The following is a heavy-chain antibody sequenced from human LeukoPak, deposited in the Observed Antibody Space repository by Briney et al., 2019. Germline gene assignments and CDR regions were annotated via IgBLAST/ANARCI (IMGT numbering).Heavy chain of an antibody. Sequence: ASVKVSCKASGYTFTSYYMHWVRQAPGQGLEWMGIINPSGGSTSYAQKFQGRVTMTRDMSTSTVYMELSSLRSEDTAVYYCARDYGRDAFDIWGQGTMVTVSS. CDR1: GYTFTSYY. CDR2: INPSGGST. V-gene: IGHV1-46*01. CDR3: ARDYGRDAFDI. D-gene: IGHD4-17*01. J-gene: IGHJ3*02.